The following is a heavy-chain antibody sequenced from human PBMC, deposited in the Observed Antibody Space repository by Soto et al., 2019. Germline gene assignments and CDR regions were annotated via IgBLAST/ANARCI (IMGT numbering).Heavy chain of an antibody. D-gene: IGHD1-26*01. CDR1: GGSISSSNW. J-gene: IGHJ3*02. V-gene: IGHV4-4*02. CDR3: ARCKSGNYYEAFDI. CDR2: IYHSGST. Sequence: QVQLQESGPGLVKPSGTLSLTCAVSGGSISSSNWWSWVRQPPGKGLAWIGQIYHSGSTNSNPSLKSRDDISVDKSKNQFSLKLSSVTAAERAVYYCARCKSGNYYEAFDIWGQGTMVTVSS.